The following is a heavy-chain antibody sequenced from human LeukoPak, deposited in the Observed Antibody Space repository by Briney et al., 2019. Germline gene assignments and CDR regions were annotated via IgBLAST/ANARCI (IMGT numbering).Heavy chain of an antibody. J-gene: IGHJ4*02. V-gene: IGHV3-21*01. CDR3: ARDRSVAGPPSDY. Sequence: GGSLRLSCAASGFTFSSYSMNWVRQAPGKGLEWVSSISSSSSYIYYADSVKGRFTISRDNAKNSLYLQMNSLRAEDTAVYYCARDRSVAGPPSDYWGQGTLVTVSS. CDR1: GFTFSSYS. D-gene: IGHD6-19*01. CDR2: ISSSSSYI.